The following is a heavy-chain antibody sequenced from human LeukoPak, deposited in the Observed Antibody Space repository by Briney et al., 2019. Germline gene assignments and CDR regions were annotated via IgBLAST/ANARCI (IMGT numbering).Heavy chain of an antibody. CDR2: TDPGGST. J-gene: IGHJ4*02. V-gene: IGHV3-53*01. D-gene: IGHD3-9*01. CDR1: GFTVSTNC. CDR3: ARDLNC. Sequence: GGSLRLSCVASGFTVSTNCMSWVRQAPGKGLEWVSVTDPGGSTYYTDSVKGRFTISRDNSQNTLYLQMNRLGVEDMAMYFCARDLNCWGQGTLVTVSS.